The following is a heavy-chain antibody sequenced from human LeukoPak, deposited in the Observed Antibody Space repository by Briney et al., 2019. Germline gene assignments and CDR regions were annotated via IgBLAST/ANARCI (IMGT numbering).Heavy chain of an antibody. CDR1: GFTFSAYG. V-gene: IGHV3-30*02. CDR3: AKRMGPMVTTGDRPLDY. CDR2: IRYDGSNK. D-gene: IGHD4-17*01. Sequence: GMSQRLSCAASGFTFSAYGMHWVRQAPGKGLEGVAFIRYDGSNKYYADSLKGRFTISRDNSKNTLYLQMNSLTAEDTAVYYCAKRMGPMVTTGDRPLDYWGQGTLVTVSS. J-gene: IGHJ4*02.